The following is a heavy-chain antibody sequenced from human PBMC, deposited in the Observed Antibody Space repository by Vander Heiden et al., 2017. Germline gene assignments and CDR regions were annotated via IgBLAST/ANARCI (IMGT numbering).Heavy chain of an antibody. CDR1: GYTFSSYW. CDR3: ARDSRIQLWLLSY. D-gene: IGHD5-18*01. V-gene: IGHV3-74*01. CDR2: INSDGSST. J-gene: IGHJ4*02. Sequence: EVQLVESEGGLVQQGGSLGLSWAASGYTFSSYWMHWVRQAPGKGLVWVSRINSDGSSTSYADSVKGRFTISRDNAKNTLYLQMNSLRAEDTAVYYCARDSRIQLWLLSYWGQGTLVTVSS.